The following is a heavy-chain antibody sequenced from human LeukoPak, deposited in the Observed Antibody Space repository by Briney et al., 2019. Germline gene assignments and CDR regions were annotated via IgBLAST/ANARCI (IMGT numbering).Heavy chain of an antibody. V-gene: IGHV3-48*01. D-gene: IGHD6-19*01. Sequence: PGGSLRLSCAASGFTFTYYHMHWVRQAPGKGLEWVSYINSRSTTLYYADSVKGRFTISRDNAMNSLYLEINSLRAEDTAVYYCARGTYSSGWLEFSDFDFRGQGILVTVSS. CDR3: ARGTYSSGWLEFSDFDF. CDR1: GFTFTYYH. J-gene: IGHJ4*02. CDR2: INSRSTTL.